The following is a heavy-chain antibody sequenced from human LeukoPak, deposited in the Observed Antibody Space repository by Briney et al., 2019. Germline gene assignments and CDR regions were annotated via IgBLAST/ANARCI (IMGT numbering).Heavy chain of an antibody. Sequence: SETLSLTCTVSGGSISSGGYYWGWIRQPPGKGLEWIGSIYYSGSTYYNPSLKSRVTISVDTSKNQFSLKLSSVTAADTAVYYCARPAQEYNWNYGYWGQGTLVTASS. CDR3: ARPAQEYNWNYGY. D-gene: IGHD1-7*01. J-gene: IGHJ4*02. CDR2: IYYSGST. CDR1: GGSISSGGYY. V-gene: IGHV4-39*01.